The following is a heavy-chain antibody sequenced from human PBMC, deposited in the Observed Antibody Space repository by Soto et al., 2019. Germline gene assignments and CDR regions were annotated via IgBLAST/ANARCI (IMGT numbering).Heavy chain of an antibody. CDR1: GFTFSSYA. Sequence: GGSLRLSCAASGFTFSSYAMSWVRQAPGKGLEWVSAISGSGGSTYYADSVKGRFTISRDNSKNTLYLQMNSLTAGDTALYYCAKATATGGGAFDICGQGTMVTVSS. V-gene: IGHV3-23*01. CDR3: AKATATGGGAFDI. D-gene: IGHD2-8*02. CDR2: ISGSGGST. J-gene: IGHJ3*02.